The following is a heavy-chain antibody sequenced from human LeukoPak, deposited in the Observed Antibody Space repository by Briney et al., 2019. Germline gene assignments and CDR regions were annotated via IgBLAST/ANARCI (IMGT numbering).Heavy chain of an antibody. J-gene: IGHJ3*02. Sequence: SQTLSLTCVISGDSVSSNSATWNWIRQSPSRGLEWLGRTYYRPKWYNDFVVSMKSRVTINPDTSKNQFSLQLNSVTPEDTAVYYCARDPAYTTGWTKNAFDIWGQGTMVTVSS. V-gene: IGHV6-1*01. CDR2: TYYRPKWYN. D-gene: IGHD6-19*01. CDR3: ARDPAYTTGWTKNAFDI. CDR1: GDSVSSNSAT.